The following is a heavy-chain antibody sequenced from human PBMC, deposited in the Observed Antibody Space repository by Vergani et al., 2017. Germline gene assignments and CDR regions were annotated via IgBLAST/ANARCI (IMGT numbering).Heavy chain of an antibody. CDR1: GFTFSSYS. Sequence: EVQLVESGGGLVKPGGSLRLSCAASGFTFSSYSMNWVRQAPGKGLEWVSYISSSSSYIYYADSVKGRFTISRDNAKNSLYLQMNSLRAEDTAVYYCARGETDARHCDDSSGYYYGAHDAFDIWGQGTMVTVSS. J-gene: IGHJ3*02. D-gene: IGHD3-22*01. CDR3: ARGETDARHCDDSSGYYYGAHDAFDI. V-gene: IGHV3-21*05. CDR2: ISSSSSYI.